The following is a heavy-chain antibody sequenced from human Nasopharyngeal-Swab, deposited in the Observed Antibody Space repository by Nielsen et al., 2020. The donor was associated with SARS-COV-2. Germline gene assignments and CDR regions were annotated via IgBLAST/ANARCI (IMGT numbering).Heavy chain of an antibody. CDR1: GFTFSSYA. CDR3: ARDEGGGWRP. D-gene: IGHD6-19*01. CDR2: ISYDGSNK. J-gene: IGHJ4*02. Sequence: GESLKISCAASGFTFSSYAMHWARQAPGKGLEWVAVISYDGSNKYYADSVKGRFTISRDNSKNTLYLQMNSLRAEDTAVYYCARDEGGGWRPWGQGTLVTVSS. V-gene: IGHV3-30-3*01.